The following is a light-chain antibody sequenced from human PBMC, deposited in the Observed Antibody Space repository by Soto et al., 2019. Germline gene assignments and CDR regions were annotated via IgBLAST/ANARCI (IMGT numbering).Light chain of an antibody. Sequence: AIRMTQSPSSLSASTGDRVTITCRASQGISSYLAWYQQKPGKAPKLLIYAASTLQSGVPSRFSGSGSGTDFTLTISCLHSEDFATYYCQQYYSYLFTFGPGTKVDIK. V-gene: IGKV1-8*01. CDR3: QQYYSYLFT. CDR2: AAS. J-gene: IGKJ3*01. CDR1: QGISSY.